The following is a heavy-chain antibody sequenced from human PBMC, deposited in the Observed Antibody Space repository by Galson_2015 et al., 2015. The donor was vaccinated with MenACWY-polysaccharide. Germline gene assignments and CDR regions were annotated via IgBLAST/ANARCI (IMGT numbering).Heavy chain of an antibody. J-gene: IGHJ6*02. D-gene: IGHD3-3*01. Sequence: SLRLSCAASGFTFSNFGMHWVRQAPGKGLEWVAVIWSDGSYKHYAASVKGRFTISRDNSNHTLYLQMNSLTAEDTAVYFCARGISSTVLGVRFSTGGMDVWGQGTPVTVTS. CDR3: ARGISSTVLGVRFSTGGMDV. V-gene: IGHV3-33*01. CDR2: IWSDGSYK. CDR1: GFTFSNFG.